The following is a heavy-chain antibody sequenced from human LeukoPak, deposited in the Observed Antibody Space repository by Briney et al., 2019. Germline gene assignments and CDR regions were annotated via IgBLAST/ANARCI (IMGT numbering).Heavy chain of an antibody. CDR1: EFTFSNYW. D-gene: IGHD1-26*01. CDR3: VRRVNSGTYYYFDY. J-gene: IGHJ4*02. CDR2: INGDGSYT. Sequence: GGSLRLSCAASEFTFSNYWMNWVRQAPGKGLVWVSLINGDGSYTNYADSVKGRFTISRDDAKNTLYLQMNSLRAEDTAVYYGVRRVNSGTYYYFDYWGQGTLVTVSS. V-gene: IGHV3-74*01.